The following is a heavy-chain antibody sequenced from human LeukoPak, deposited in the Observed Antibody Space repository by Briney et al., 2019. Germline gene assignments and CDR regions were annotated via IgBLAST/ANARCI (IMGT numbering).Heavy chain of an antibody. CDR3: ARISKYSSRYDVM. J-gene: IGHJ4*02. D-gene: IGHD6-13*01. V-gene: IGHV3-30*04. Sequence: HPGGSLRLSCAASGFTFRSYAMHWVRQAPGKGLEWVAVTSYDGSNKYYADSVKGRFTISRDNSKNTLYLQMNSLRAEDTALYYCARISKYSSRYDVMGAQGTLVTVSS. CDR1: GFTFRSYA. CDR2: TSYDGSNK.